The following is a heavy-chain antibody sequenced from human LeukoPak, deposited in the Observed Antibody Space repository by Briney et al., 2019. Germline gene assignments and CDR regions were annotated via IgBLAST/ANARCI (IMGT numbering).Heavy chain of an antibody. Sequence: ASVKVSCKASGYTFTGYYMHWVRQAPGQGLEWMGRINPNSGGTNYAQKFQGRVTMTRDTSISTAYVELSRLRSDDTAVYYCARDDYYDSSGHLFDIWGQGTMVTVSS. CDR2: INPNSGGT. J-gene: IGHJ3*02. CDR3: ARDDYYDSSGHLFDI. D-gene: IGHD3-22*01. V-gene: IGHV1-2*06. CDR1: GYTFTGYY.